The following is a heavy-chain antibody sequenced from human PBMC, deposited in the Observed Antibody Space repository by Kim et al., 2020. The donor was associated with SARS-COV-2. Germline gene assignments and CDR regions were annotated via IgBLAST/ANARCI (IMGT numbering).Heavy chain of an antibody. D-gene: IGHD3-22*01. V-gene: IGHV3-33*01. CDR1: GFSFSSHG. J-gene: IGHJ3*02. CDR2: IWYDGSNK. CDR3: ARDLRDYDSSGYSDAFDI. Sequence: GGSLRLSCAASGFSFSSHGMHWVRQAPGKGLEWVAVIWYDGSNKYYADSVEGRFTVSRDNSKNTLYLQMNSLRAEDTAVYYCARDLRDYDSSGYSDAFDIWGQGTMVTVSS.